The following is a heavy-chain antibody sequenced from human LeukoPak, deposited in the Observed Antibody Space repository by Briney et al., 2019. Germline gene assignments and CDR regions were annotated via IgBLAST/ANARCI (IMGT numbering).Heavy chain of an antibody. D-gene: IGHD6-19*01. V-gene: IGHV4-39*01. CDR3: ARSVAYTSGWYIDY. Sequence: SETLSLTCTVSGGSLSRSGYYWGCIRLPQGKGMEWIGNFYYGGSTCYNPSLKSRVTISVDTSKNQFSLNLNSVTAADTAVYFCARSVAYTSGWYIDYWGQGTLVTVSS. J-gene: IGHJ4*02. CDR2: FYYGGST. CDR1: GGSLSRSGYY.